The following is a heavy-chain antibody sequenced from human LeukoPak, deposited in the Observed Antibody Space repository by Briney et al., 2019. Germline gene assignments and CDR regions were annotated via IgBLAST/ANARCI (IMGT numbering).Heavy chain of an antibody. CDR3: AKATTVTTRRFDAFDI. J-gene: IGHJ3*02. CDR2: ISGIGGST. V-gene: IGHV3-23*01. D-gene: IGHD4-17*01. CDR1: GFTFSSYA. Sequence: GGSLRLSCAASGFTFSSYAMSWVRQAPGKGLEWVSAISGIGGSTYYADSVKGRFTISRDNSKNPLYLQMNSLRAEDTAVYYCAKATTVTTRRFDAFDIWGQGTMVTVSS.